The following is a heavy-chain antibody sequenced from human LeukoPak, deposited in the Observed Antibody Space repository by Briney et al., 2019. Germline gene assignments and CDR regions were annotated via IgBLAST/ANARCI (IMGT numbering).Heavy chain of an antibody. CDR2: MNPNSGNT. Sequence: GASVKVSCKASGYTFTSLDINWVRQATGQGLEWMGWMNPNSGNTGYAQKFQGRVTMTRNASISTAYMELSSLTSEDTAVYYCARGIEAGVDYWGQGTLVTVSS. J-gene: IGHJ4*02. CDR3: ARGIEAGVDY. CDR1: GYTFTSLD. D-gene: IGHD6-19*01. V-gene: IGHV1-8*01.